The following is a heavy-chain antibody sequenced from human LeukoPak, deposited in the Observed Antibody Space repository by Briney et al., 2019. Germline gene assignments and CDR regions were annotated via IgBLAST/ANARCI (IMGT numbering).Heavy chain of an antibody. V-gene: IGHV3-30*02. D-gene: IGHD3-22*01. J-gene: IGHJ3*02. CDR2: IWSDGSNK. CDR3: AKEMRYYDSSGYPPDAFDI. CDR1: GFTFSTYG. Sequence: PGGSLRLSCAASGFTFSTYGMHWVRQAPGKGLEWVAVIWSDGSNKYYADSVKGPFTISRDNSKNTLYLQMNSLRAEDTAVYYCAKEMRYYDSSGYPPDAFDIWGQGTMVTVSS.